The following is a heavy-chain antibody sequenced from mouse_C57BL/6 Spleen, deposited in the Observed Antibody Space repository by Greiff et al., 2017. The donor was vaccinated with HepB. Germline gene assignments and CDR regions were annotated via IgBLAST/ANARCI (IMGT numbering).Heavy chain of an antibody. CDR3: ARYRSTMITSRYFDV. CDR2: ISDGGSYT. Sequence: DVHLVESGGGLVKPGGSLKLSCAASGFTFSSYAMSWVRQTPEKRLEWVATISDGGSYTYYPDNVKGRFTISRDNAKNNLYLQMSHLKSDDTAMYYCARYRSTMITSRYFDVWGTGTTVTVSS. V-gene: IGHV5-4*01. CDR1: GFTFSSYA. J-gene: IGHJ1*03. D-gene: IGHD2-4*01.